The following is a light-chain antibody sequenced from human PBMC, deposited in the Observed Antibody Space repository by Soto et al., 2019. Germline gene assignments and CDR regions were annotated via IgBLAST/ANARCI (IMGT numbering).Light chain of an antibody. Sequence: EIVLTQSPGTLSLSPGERATLSCRASQSVSSSYLAWYQQKPGQAPRLLIYGASSRATGIPDRFSGSGSGTDFTLTISRXXXXXXXVYYCQQYGSSPRTFGQGTKLEIK. CDR2: GAS. CDR1: QSVSSSY. J-gene: IGKJ2*01. CDR3: QQYGSSPRT. V-gene: IGKV3-20*01.